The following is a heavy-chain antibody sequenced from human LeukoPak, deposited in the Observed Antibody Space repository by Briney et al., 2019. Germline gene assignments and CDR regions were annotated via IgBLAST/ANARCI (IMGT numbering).Heavy chain of an antibody. CDR1: GGSISSSDYY. V-gene: IGHV4-61*08. CDR2: IYYSGST. J-gene: IGHJ3*02. D-gene: IGHD3-22*01. CDR3: ARDYYDSSGYLDAFDI. Sequence: PSETLSLTCTVSGGSISSSDYYWSWIRQPPGKGLEWIGYIYYSGSTNYNPSLKSRVTISVDTSKNQFSLKLSSVTAADTAVYYCARDYYDSSGYLDAFDIWGQGTMVTVSS.